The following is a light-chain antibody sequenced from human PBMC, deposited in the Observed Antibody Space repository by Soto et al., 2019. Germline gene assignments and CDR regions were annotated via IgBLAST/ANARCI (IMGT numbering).Light chain of an antibody. J-gene: IGKJ5*01. CDR2: DVS. CDR1: QSVSES. CDR3: QQRSDWLPIT. V-gene: IGKV3-11*01. Sequence: EIVFTQSRPTLCLWPAERSALXRWPSQSVSESLAWYQQKPGQAPRLLIYDVSYRATGIPVRFSGSGSGTDFTLTISSLEPEDFAVYYCQQRSDWLPITFGQGTRLEI.